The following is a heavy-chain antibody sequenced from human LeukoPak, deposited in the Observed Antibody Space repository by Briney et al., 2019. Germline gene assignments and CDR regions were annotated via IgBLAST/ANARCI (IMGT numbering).Heavy chain of an antibody. CDR1: GGSISTGGYY. D-gene: IGHD1-7*01. CDR3: ASRKKYNWNYDNY. J-gene: IGHJ4*02. CDR2: IYYSGST. V-gene: IGHV4-39*01. Sequence: SETLSLTCTVSGGSISTGGYYWGWIRQPPGKGLEWIGSIYYSGSTYYNPSLKSRVTISVDTSKNQFSLKLSSVTAADTAVYYCASRKKYNWNYDNYWGQGTLVTVSS.